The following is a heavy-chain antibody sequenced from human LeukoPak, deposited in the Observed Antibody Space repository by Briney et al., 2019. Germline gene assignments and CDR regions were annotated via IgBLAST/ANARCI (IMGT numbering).Heavy chain of an antibody. CDR3: AKDPSIVGATGTFDY. CDR1: GFTFSSYG. D-gene: IGHD1-26*01. Sequence: GGSLRLSCAASGFTFSSYGMHWVRQAPGKGLEWVAVISYDGSNKYYADSVKGRFTISRDNSKNTLYLQMNSLRAEDTAVYYCAKDPSIVGATGTFDYWGQGTLVTVSS. J-gene: IGHJ4*02. CDR2: ISYDGSNK. V-gene: IGHV3-30*18.